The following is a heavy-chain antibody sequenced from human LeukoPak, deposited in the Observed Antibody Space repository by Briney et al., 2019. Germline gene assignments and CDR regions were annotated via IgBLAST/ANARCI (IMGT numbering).Heavy chain of an antibody. CDR1: GFTFSKYW. J-gene: IGHJ4*02. V-gene: IGHV3-74*03. Sequence: GGSLRLSCAASGFTFSKYWMHWVRQAPGKGLVWVSRLDTDGSDTTYADSVKGRFTISRDNAKNTLYLQMDNLRAEDTAMYYCAKDYGGGYTYYFDYWGQGTLVTVSS. D-gene: IGHD5-18*01. CDR2: LDTDGSDT. CDR3: AKDYGGGYTYYFDY.